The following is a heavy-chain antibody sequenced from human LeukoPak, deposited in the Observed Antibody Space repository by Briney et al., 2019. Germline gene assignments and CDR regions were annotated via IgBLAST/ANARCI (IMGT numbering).Heavy chain of an antibody. V-gene: IGHV4-31*03. CDR3: ARDSTVYEKYGMDV. D-gene: IGHD2-8*01. CDR1: GGSISRGGYY. Sequence: SQTLSLTCTVSGGSISRGGYYWSWIRQHPGKGLEWIGYIYYSGSTYYHPSLKSRVTISVDTSKNQFSLKLSSVTAADTAAYYCARDSTVYEKYGMDVWGQGTTVTVSS. J-gene: IGHJ6*02. CDR2: IYYSGST.